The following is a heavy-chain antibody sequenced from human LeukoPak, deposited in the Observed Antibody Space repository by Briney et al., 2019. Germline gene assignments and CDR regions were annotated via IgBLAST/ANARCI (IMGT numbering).Heavy chain of an antibody. D-gene: IGHD3-10*01. CDR3: AHRGSAYIHFDY. V-gene: IGHV2-5*02. J-gene: IGHJ4*02. CDR1: GFSLSTSGVG. CDR2: IYWDDDK. Sequence: SGPTLVKPTQTLTLTCTFSGFSLSTSGVGVGWIRQPPGKALEWLALIYWDDDKRYSPSLKSRLTITKDTSKNQVVLTMANMDPVDTATYYCAHRGSAYIHFDYWGQGTLVTVPS.